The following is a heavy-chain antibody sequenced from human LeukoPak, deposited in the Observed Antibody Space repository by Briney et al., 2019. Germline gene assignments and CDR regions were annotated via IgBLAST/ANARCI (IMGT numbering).Heavy chain of an antibody. J-gene: IGHJ3*02. CDR3: ARGIVAIAVAGNDAFDI. D-gene: IGHD6-19*01. V-gene: IGHV1-69*04. CDR1: GGTFISYA. CDR2: IIPILGIA. Sequence: ASVKVSCKASGGTFISYAISWVRQAPGQGLEWMGRIIPILGIANYAQKFQGRVTITADKSTSTAYMELSSLRSEDTAVYYCARGIVAIAVAGNDAFDIWGQGTMVTVSS.